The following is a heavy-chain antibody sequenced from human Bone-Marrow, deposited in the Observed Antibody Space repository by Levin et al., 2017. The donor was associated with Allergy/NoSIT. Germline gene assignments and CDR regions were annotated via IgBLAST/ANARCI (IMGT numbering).Heavy chain of an antibody. CDR3: ARIPTGYGAAWYGDDNDY. Sequence: GESLKISCKASGYTFTSYYLHWVRQAPGQGLEWMGLINPSGGTTSYAPQFQGRVTMTRDTSTSTVYMELTSLKSDDTAVYYFARIPTGYGAAWYGDDNDYWGQGTLVTVSS. D-gene: IGHD6-19*01. CDR1: GYTFTSYY. V-gene: IGHV1-46*01. CDR2: INPSGGTT. J-gene: IGHJ4*02.